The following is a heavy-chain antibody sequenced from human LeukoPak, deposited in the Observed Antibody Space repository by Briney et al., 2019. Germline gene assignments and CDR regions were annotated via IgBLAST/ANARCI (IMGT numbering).Heavy chain of an antibody. CDR1: GFTFSTYV. CDR2: ISGSGGST. CDR3: VKDIYSSGPGVGDY. D-gene: IGHD3-22*01. J-gene: IGHJ4*02. Sequence: GGSLRLSCAASGFTFSTYVMSWVRQAPGKGLEWVSGISGSGGSTYYADSVKGRLTISRDNAKNTLYLQMNSLRAEDTAVYYCVKDIYSSGPGVGDYWGQGTLVTVSS. V-gene: IGHV3-23*01.